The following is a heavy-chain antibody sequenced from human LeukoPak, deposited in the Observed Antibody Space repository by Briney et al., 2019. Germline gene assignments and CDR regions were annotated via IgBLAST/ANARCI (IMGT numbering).Heavy chain of an antibody. CDR1: GFTFDNYA. V-gene: IGHV3-30*02. J-gene: IGHJ6*03. CDR3: AKDNGPDYYDSSGYYDPYYMDV. CDR2: IRYDGSNK. D-gene: IGHD3-22*01. Sequence: PGGSLRLSCAASGFTFDNYAMHWVRQAPGKGLEWVAFIRYDGSNKYYADSVKGRFTISRDNSKNTLYLQMNSLRAEDTAVYYCAKDNGPDYYDSSGYYDPYYMDVWGKGTTVTVSS.